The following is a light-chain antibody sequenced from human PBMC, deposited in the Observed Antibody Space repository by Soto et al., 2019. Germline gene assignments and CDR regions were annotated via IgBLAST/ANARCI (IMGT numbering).Light chain of an antibody. CDR2: AVS. J-gene: IGLJ1*01. CDR1: SSDIGRFDY. CDR3: NSYTTLSNRV. V-gene: IGLV2-14*01. Sequence: QSALTQPVSVSASPGQSITISCAGTSSDIGRFDYVSWYQHHPGNAPKLVISAVSRRSSGISDRFSGSKSGNTATLTISGLQAEDEANYYCNSYTTLSNRVFGTGTKVTVL.